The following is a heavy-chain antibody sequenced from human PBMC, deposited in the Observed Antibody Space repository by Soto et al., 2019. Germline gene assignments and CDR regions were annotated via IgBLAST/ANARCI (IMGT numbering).Heavy chain of an antibody. CDR2: IYYSGST. Sequence: SETLSLTCTVSGGSISSYYWSWIRQPPGKGLEWIGYIYYSGSTNYNPSLKSRVTISVDTSKNQFSLKLSSVTAADTAVYYCARSIQLWDAFDIWGQGTMVTVSS. J-gene: IGHJ3*02. CDR1: GGSISSYY. V-gene: IGHV4-59*01. CDR3: ARSIQLWDAFDI. D-gene: IGHD5-18*01.